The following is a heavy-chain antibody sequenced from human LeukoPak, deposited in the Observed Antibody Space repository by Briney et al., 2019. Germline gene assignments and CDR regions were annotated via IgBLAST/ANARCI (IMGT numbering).Heavy chain of an antibody. V-gene: IGHV6-1*01. D-gene: IGHD2-2*01. CDR3: ARRLTQYDCFDP. CDR1: GDSVSSNSVT. Sequence: QTLSLTCAISGDSVSSNSVTWNWIRQSPSRGLEWLGRTYYRSTWYNDYAVSVGGRITVNPDTSKNQFSLHLNSVTPEDTAVYYCARRLTQYDCFDPWGQGVLVTVSS. CDR2: TYYRSTWYN. J-gene: IGHJ5*02.